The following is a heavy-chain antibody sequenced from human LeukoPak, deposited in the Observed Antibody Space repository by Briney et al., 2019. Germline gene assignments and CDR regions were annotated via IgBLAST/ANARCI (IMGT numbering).Heavy chain of an antibody. V-gene: IGHV1-2*02. CDR1: GYTFTGYY. J-gene: IGHJ5*02. Sequence: ASVKVSCKASGYTFTGYYMHWVRQAPGQGLELMGWINPNSGGTNYAQKFQGSVTMTRDTSISTAYMELSRLRSDDTAVYYCARDRFWSSSVLVNWFDPWGQGTLVTVSS. CDR3: ARDRFWSSSVLVNWFDP. D-gene: IGHD3-3*01. CDR2: INPNSGGT.